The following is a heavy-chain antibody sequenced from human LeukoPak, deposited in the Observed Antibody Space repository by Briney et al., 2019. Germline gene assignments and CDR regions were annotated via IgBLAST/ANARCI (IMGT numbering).Heavy chain of an antibody. Sequence: PSETLSLTCTVSGGSISSSSYYWGWIRQPPRKGLEWIGSIYYSGSTYYNPSLKSRVTISVDTSKNQFSLKLSSVTAADTAVYYCARGGMGVVVPAAVGFDPWGQGTLVTVSS. D-gene: IGHD2-2*01. CDR1: GGSISSSSYY. CDR3: ARGGMGVVVPAAVGFDP. CDR2: IYYSGST. V-gene: IGHV4-39*07. J-gene: IGHJ5*02.